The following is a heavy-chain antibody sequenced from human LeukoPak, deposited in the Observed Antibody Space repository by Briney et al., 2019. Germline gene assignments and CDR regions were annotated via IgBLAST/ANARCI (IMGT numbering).Heavy chain of an antibody. Sequence: GGSLRLSCAASGFTFSSYGMHWVRQAPGKGLERVAVISYDGSNKYYADSVKGRFTISRDNSKNTLYLQKNSLRAEDTAVYYCAKDRQLWPPAAADYWGQGTLVTVSS. CDR3: AKDRQLWPPAAADY. CDR1: GFTFSSYG. CDR2: ISYDGSNK. V-gene: IGHV3-30*18. J-gene: IGHJ4*02. D-gene: IGHD5-18*01.